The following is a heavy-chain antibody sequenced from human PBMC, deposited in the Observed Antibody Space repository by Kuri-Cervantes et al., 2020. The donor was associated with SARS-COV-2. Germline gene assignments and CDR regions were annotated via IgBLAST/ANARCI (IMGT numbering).Heavy chain of an antibody. J-gene: IGHJ3*02. CDR1: ETTFPNYD. Sequence: ASVKVSCKAPETTFPNYDINWVRQATGQGLEWMGWISAYNGNTNYAQKLQGRVTMITDTSTSTVYMELRSLRSDDTAVYYCARLEPVIISEKAFDIWGQGTMVTVSS. CDR2: ISAYNGNT. CDR3: ARLEPVIISEKAFDI. D-gene: IGHD3-3*01. V-gene: IGHV1-18*01.